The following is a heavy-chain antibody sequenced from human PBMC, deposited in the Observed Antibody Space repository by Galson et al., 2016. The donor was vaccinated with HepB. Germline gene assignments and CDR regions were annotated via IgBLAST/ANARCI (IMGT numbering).Heavy chain of an antibody. CDR3: ARGGSSGWMGWFDP. Sequence: SLRLSCAASGLSVSSNYMSWVRQAPGKGLEWVSVIFGGGNTYYADSVKGRFTISRDNSKNTLYLQMNRLRADDTAAYYCARGGSSGWMGWFDPWGQGILVTVSS. J-gene: IGHJ5*02. CDR1: GLSVSSNY. CDR2: IFGGGNT. D-gene: IGHD6-19*01. V-gene: IGHV3-66*01.